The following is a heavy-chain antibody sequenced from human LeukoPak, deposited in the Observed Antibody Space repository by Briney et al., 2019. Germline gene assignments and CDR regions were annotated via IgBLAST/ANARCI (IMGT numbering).Heavy chain of an antibody. CDR1: NFSIANDYY. D-gene: IGHD3-22*01. CDR3: ARHGSYYDSSGYYYVGLLDY. V-gene: IGHV4-38-2*02. CDR2: VHHGGYT. J-gene: IGHJ4*02. Sequence: SETLSLTCTVSNFSIANDYYWGWIRQSPGKGLEWIGGVHHGGYTYSNPSLKSRVTISVDTSKNQFSLKINSVTAADTAVYYCARHGSYYDSSGYYYVGLLDYWGQGTLVTVSS.